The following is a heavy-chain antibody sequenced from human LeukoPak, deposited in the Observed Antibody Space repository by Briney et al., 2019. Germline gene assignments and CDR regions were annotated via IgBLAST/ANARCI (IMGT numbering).Heavy chain of an antibody. CDR1: GYTFTGYY. J-gene: IGHJ5*02. CDR3: ARGYCSGGSCYSVENWFDP. D-gene: IGHD2-15*01. V-gene: IGHV1-2*06. Sequence: GASVKVSCKAAGYTFTGYYMFWVRQAPGQGLEWMGRINPNSGGTNYAQKFQGRVTMTRDTSLSTACMELSRLRSDDTAVYYCARGYCSGGSCYSVENWFDPWGQGTLVTVSS. CDR2: INPNSGGT.